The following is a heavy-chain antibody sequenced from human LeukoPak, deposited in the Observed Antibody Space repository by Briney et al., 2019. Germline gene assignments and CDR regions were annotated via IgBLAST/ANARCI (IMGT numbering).Heavy chain of an antibody. CDR3: ARESGYTYGA. CDR1: GFRFSGYW. V-gene: IGHV3-74*01. D-gene: IGHD6-13*01. Sequence: GGSLRLSCAASGFRFSGYWMHWVRQAPGKGVVWVSLINTDGGGTAYADSVKGRFTISRDNAKNTLYLQMNSLRAEDTAVYYCARESGYTYGAWGQGTLVTVSS. CDR2: INTDGGGT. J-gene: IGHJ4*02.